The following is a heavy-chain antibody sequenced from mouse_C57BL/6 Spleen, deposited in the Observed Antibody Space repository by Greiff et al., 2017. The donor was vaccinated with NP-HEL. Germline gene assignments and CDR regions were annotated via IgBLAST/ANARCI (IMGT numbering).Heavy chain of an antibody. CDR2: IISGSSTI. V-gene: IGHV5-17*01. Sequence: EVQLVESGGGLVKPGGSLKLSCAASGFTFSDYGMHWVRQAPEKGLEWVAYIISGSSTIYYADTVKGRFTISRDNAKNTLFLQMTSLRSEDTAMYYCARSFYYGSPYYAMDYWGQGTSVTVSS. D-gene: IGHD1-1*01. J-gene: IGHJ4*01. CDR1: GFTFSDYG. CDR3: ARSFYYGSPYYAMDY.